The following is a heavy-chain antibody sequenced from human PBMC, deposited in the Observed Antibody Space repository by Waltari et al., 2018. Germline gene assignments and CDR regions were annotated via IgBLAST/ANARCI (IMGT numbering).Heavy chain of an antibody. CDR2: INHSEST. V-gene: IGHV4-34*01. D-gene: IGHD5-12*01. CDR1: GGSFCGYY. J-gene: IGHJ4*02. Sequence: VPLQQWGPGVLKPSEPLSLTCAACGGSFCGYYCSCIRQPPGKGLEWIGEINHSESTNYNPSLKRRVTISVDTSKNQFALKLSSVTAADTAVYYCAGGGDGYNSDFDYWGQGTLVTVSS. CDR3: AGGGDGYNSDFDY.